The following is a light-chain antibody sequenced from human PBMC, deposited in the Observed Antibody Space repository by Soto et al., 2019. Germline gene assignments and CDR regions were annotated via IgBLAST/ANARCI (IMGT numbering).Light chain of an antibody. V-gene: IGKV3-15*01. CDR1: QSVSSN. Sequence: EIVMTQSPGTLSVFPGERATLSCRASQSVSSNLAWYQQKPGQAPRLLIYGASTRATGIPARFSGSGSGTEFTLTISSLQSEDFAVYFCQQYNNWPSLTFGGGTKVEIK. CDR2: GAS. CDR3: QQYNNWPSLT. J-gene: IGKJ4*01.